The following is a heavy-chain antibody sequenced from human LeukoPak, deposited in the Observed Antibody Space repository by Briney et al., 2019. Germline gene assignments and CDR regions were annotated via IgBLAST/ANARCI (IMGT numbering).Heavy chain of an antibody. CDR1: GGSISSYY. J-gene: IGHJ2*01. CDR3: ARAGLYPDWYFDL. V-gene: IGHV4-59*01. CDR2: IYYSGST. D-gene: IGHD3-16*02. Sequence: SETLSLTRTVSGGSISSYYWSWIRQPPGKGLEWIGYIYYSGSTNYNPSLKSRVTISVDTSKNQFSLKLSSVTAADTAVYYCARAGLYPDWYFDLWGRGTLVTVSS.